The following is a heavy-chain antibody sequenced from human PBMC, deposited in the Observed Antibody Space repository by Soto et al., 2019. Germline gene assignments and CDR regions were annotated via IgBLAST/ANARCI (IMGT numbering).Heavy chain of an antibody. V-gene: IGHV4-39*01. CDR1: GVSITSSDYY. D-gene: IGHD2-15*01. CDR2: IDYNGVT. J-gene: IGHJ4*02. Sequence: PSETLSLTCSVSGVSITSSDYYWAWIRLPPGKGLEWIGSIDYNGVTYSNPSLKGRITMSKDTSKNTFSLQVTSVTAADAAFYYCGKVLVGATRHSDSEHWGQGTQVTVSS. CDR3: GKVLVGATRHSDSEH.